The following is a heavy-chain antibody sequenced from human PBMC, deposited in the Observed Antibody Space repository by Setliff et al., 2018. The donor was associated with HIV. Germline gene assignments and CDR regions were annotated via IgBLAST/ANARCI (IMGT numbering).Heavy chain of an antibody. D-gene: IGHD3-10*01. CDR2: INPSGGST. J-gene: IGHJ2*01. Sequence: ASVKVSCKASGYTFTSYYMHWVRQAPGQGLEWMGIINPSGGSTSYAQKFQGRVTMTRDTSTSTVYMELSSLRSEDTAVYYCARDDQYYDLGSILSDWYFDLWGRGTLVTVSS. V-gene: IGHV1-46*01. CDR3: ARDDQYYDLGSILSDWYFDL. CDR1: GYTFTSYY.